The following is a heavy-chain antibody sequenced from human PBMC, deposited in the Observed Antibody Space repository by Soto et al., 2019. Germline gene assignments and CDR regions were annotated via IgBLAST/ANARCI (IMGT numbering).Heavy chain of an antibody. CDR2: IYYSGST. J-gene: IGHJ5*02. Sequence: QVQLQESGPGLVKPSQTLSLTCTVSGGSISSGDYYWSWIRQPPGKVLEWIGYIYYSGSTYYNPSLKSRVTMSVETSKNQFSLKLSSVTAADTAVYYCARERPDGSRLDPWGQGTLVTVSS. CDR3: ARERPDGSRLDP. D-gene: IGHD6-13*01. V-gene: IGHV4-30-4*01. CDR1: GGSISSGDYY.